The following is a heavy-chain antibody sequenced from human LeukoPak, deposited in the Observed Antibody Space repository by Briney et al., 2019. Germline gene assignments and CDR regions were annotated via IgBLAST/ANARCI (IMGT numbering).Heavy chain of an antibody. D-gene: IGHD1-26*01. CDR1: GYTFTSYY. CDR3: ARAGATSSYYFDY. CDR2: INPSGGST. Sequence: ASVKVSCKASGYTFTSYYMHWVRQAPGQGLEWMGIINPSGGSTSYAQKFQGRVTITRNTSISTAYMELSSLRSEDTAVYYCARAGATSSYYFDYWGQGTLVTVSS. V-gene: IGHV1-46*01. J-gene: IGHJ4*02.